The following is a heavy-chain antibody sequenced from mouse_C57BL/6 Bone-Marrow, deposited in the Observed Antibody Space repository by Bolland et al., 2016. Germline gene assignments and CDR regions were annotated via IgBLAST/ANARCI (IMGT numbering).Heavy chain of an antibody. J-gene: IGHJ4*01. CDR3: ARLDGYPYYLDY. CDR2: I. Sequence: INYAPSLKDKFIISRDNAKNTLYLQMSKVRSEDTALYYCARLDGYPYYLDYWGQGTS. V-gene: IGHV4-1*01. D-gene: IGHD2-3*01.